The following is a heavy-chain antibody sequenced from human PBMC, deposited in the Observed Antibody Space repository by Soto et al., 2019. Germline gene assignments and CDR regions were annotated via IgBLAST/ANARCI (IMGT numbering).Heavy chain of an antibody. CDR2: IYPGDSDT. V-gene: IGHV5-51*01. CDR3: ARQAGYSSGWYAGWFDP. CDR1: GYSFTSYW. D-gene: IGHD6-19*01. J-gene: IGHJ5*02. Sequence: PGESLKISCKGSGYSFTSYWSGWVRQMPGKGLEWMGIIYPGDSDTRYSPSFQGQVTISADKSISTAYLQWSSLKASDTAMYYCARQAGYSSGWYAGWFDPWGQGTLVTVPS.